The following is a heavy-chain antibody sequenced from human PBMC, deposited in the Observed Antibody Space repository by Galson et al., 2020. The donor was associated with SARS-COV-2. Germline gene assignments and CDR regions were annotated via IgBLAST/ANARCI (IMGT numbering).Heavy chain of an antibody. D-gene: IGHD4-17*01. CDR1: GGSISSGGYS. CDR2: IYHSGST. Sequence: SETLSLTCAVSGGSISSGGYSWSWIRQPPGKGLEWIGYIYHSGSTYYNPSLKSRVTISVDRSKNQFSLKLSSVTAADTAVYYCARIAFGDYGDLEEDYWGQGTLVTVSS. V-gene: IGHV4-30-2*01. CDR3: ARIAFGDYGDLEEDY. J-gene: IGHJ4*02.